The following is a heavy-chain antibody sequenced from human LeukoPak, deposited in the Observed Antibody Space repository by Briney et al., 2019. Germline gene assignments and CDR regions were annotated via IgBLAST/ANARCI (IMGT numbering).Heavy chain of an antibody. CDR2: IFHGGNT. J-gene: IGHJ4*02. CDR3: ARDSGEYSSGWYFDY. V-gene: IGHV4-59*12. Sequence: PSETLSLTCTVSGDSISSYYWSWIRQPPGKGLEWIGYIFHGGNTYYSPSLKSRVTISVDRSKNQFSLRLNSVTAADTAVYYCARDSGEYSSGWYFDYWGQGTLVTVSS. D-gene: IGHD6-19*01. CDR1: GDSISSYY.